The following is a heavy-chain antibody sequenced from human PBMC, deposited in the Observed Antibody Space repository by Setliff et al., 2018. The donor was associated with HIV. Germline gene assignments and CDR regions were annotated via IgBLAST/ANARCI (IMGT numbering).Heavy chain of an antibody. Sequence: SVKVSCKTSGVSFSSYAISWVRQAPGQGLEWMGGIIPMFGATNYAQKFQGRVTITADESTSTAYMELSSLRSEDTAVYYCAIDVIGGWLRPMPDFWGPGTLVTVSS. CDR2: IIPMFGAT. V-gene: IGHV1-69*13. CDR3: AIDVIGGWLRPMPDF. D-gene: IGHD5-12*01. CDR1: GVSFSSYA. J-gene: IGHJ4*02.